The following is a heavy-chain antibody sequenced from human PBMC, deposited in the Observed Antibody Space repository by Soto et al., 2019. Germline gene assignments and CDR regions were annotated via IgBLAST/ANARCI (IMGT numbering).Heavy chain of an antibody. CDR3: ARRPSGLRFLEWLRYDYYYYGMDV. CDR2: IYYSGST. J-gene: IGHJ6*02. Sequence: KTSETLSLTCTVSGGSISSSSYYWGWIRQPPGKGLEWIGSIYYSGSTYYNPSLKSRVTISVDTSKNQFSLKLSSVTAADTAVYYCARRPSGLRFLEWLRYDYYYYGMDVWGQGTTVTVSS. CDR1: GGSISSSSYY. V-gene: IGHV4-39*01. D-gene: IGHD3-3*01.